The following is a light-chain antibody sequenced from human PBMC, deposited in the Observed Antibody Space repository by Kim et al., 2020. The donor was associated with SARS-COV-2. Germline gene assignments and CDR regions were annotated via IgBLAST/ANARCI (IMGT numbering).Light chain of an antibody. CDR3: QQYNNWPPYT. CDR2: GAS. V-gene: IGKV3-15*01. J-gene: IGKJ2*01. CDR1: QSISSD. Sequence: VSPGERAALSCRASQSISSDLAWYQQKPGQAPKLLIYGASTRATGIPARFSGSGSGTEFTLTISSLQSEDFAVYYCQQYNNWPPYTFGQGTKLEI.